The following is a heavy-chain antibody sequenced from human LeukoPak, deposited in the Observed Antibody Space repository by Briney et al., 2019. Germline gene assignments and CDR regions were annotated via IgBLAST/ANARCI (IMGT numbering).Heavy chain of an antibody. CDR1: GGSVSSGSYY. CDR3: ARVGRFYYYYGMDV. V-gene: IGHV4-61*01. D-gene: IGHD3-3*01. CDR2: IYYSGST. J-gene: IGHJ6*02. Sequence: SETLSLTCTVSGGSVSSGSYYWSWIRQPPGKGLEWIGYIYYSGSTNYNPSLKSRVTISVDTSKNQFSLKLSSVTAADTAVYYCARVGRFYYYYGMDVWSQGTTVTVSS.